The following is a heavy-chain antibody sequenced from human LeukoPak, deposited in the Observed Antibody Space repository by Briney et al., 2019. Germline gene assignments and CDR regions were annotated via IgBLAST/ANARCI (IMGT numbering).Heavy chain of an antibody. D-gene: IGHD2/OR15-2a*01. Sequence: GGSLRLSCAGSGFTLSSDVMSWVRQAPGKGLVWVSHINSDGSSTNYADSVKGRFTISRDNSKNTLYLQINSLSDEDTAVYYCARGGTFYFQHWGQGTLVTVSS. J-gene: IGHJ1*01. CDR3: ARGGTFYFQH. V-gene: IGHV3-74*01. CDR2: INSDGSST. CDR1: GFTLSSDV.